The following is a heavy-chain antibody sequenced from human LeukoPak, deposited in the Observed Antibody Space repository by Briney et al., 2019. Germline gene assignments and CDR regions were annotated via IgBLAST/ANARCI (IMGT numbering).Heavy chain of an antibody. CDR2: IRYDGSNK. CDR3: AKDTDPVYYYDSSGYYPPPFDY. Sequence: GGSLRLSCAASGFTFSSYWMHWVRQAPGKGLEWVAFIRYDGSNKYYADSVKGRFTISRDNSKNTLYLQMNSLRAEDTAVYYCAKDTDPVYYYDSSGYYPPPFDYWGQGTLVTVSS. CDR1: GFTFSSYW. V-gene: IGHV3-30*02. D-gene: IGHD3-22*01. J-gene: IGHJ4*02.